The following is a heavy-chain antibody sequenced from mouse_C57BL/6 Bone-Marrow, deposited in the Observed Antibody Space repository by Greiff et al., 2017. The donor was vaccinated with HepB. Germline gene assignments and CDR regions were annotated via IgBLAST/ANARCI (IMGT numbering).Heavy chain of an antibody. J-gene: IGHJ3*01. CDR1: GYTFTSYW. D-gene: IGHD1-1*01. Sequence: QVQLQQPGTELVKPGASVKLSCKASGYTFTSYWMHWVKQRPGQGLEWIGNINPSNGGTNYNEKFKSKATLTVDKSSSTSYMQLSSLTSEDSAVYYCARYHHGNSQFAYWGQGTLVTVSA. CDR3: ARYHHGNSQFAY. V-gene: IGHV1-53*01. CDR2: INPSNGGT.